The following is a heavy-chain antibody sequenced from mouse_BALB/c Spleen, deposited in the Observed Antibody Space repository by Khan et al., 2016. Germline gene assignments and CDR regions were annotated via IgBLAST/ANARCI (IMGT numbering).Heavy chain of an antibody. CDR2: INTYTGEP. V-gene: IGHV9-1*02. J-gene: IGHJ4*01. D-gene: IGHD2-14*01. Sequence: QVQLQQSGPELKKPGETVKISCKASGYTFTNYGMNWVKQAPGKGLKWMGWINTYTGEPTYADDFKGRFAFSLETSASTAYLQINNLKNEDMATYFCARGYRYGGYAMDYWGQGTSVTVSS. CDR1: GYTFTNYG. CDR3: ARGYRYGGYAMDY.